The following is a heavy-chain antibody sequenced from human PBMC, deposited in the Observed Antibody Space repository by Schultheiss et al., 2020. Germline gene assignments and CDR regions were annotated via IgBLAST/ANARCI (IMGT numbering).Heavy chain of an antibody. V-gene: IGHV4-34*01. CDR1: GGSFSGYY. CDR3: ATLYGSGSRVFDY. CDR2: INHSGST. Sequence: SQTLSLTCAVYGGSFSGYYWSWIRQPPGKGLEWIGEINHSGSTNYNPSLKSRVTISVDTSKNQFSLKLSSVTAADTAVYYCATLYGSGSRVFDYWGQGTLVTVSS. D-gene: IGHD3-10*01. J-gene: IGHJ4*02.